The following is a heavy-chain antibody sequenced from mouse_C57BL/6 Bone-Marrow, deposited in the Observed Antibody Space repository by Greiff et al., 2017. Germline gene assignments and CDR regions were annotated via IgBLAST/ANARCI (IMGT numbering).Heavy chain of an antibody. CDR3: AREDYYYGLDY. J-gene: IGHJ2*01. Sequence: LQQSGASVKISCKASGYAFSSYWMNWVKQRPGKGLEWIGQICPGDGDTNYNGKFKGKATLTADKSSSTAYMQFSSLTSEDSAVYFCAREDYYYGLDYWGQGTTLTVSS. D-gene: IGHD1-1*01. V-gene: IGHV1-80*01. CDR2: ICPGDGDT. CDR1: GYAFSSYW.